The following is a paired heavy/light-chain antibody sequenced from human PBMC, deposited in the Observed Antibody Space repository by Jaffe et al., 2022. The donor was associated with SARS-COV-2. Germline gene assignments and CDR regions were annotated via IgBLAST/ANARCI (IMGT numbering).Heavy chain of an antibody. CDR2: IRSKPDGGTT. CDR3: AIDRSGYNYAGYFDF. D-gene: IGHD5-18*01. CDR1: GFNFNNAW. Sequence: EVQLVESGGGLVKPGGSLRLSCAVSGFNFNNAWMSWVRQAPGKGLEWIGRIRSKPDGGTTDYAAPVKGRLTLSRDDSKNTLYLQMNSLKTEDTAIYYCAIDRSGYNYAGYFDFWGQGALVTVSS. J-gene: IGHJ4*02. V-gene: IGHV3-15*01.
Light chain of an antibody. V-gene: IGKV1-5*01. CDR2: AAS. CDR1: QSVSTW. Sequence: DIQMTQSPSTLSASVGDRVTITCRASQSVSTWLAWYQQKPGKAPKLLIYAASSLQSGVPSRFSGSGSGTEFTLTISSLQPDDFATYYCQQYNSYSGFGQGTKVEI. J-gene: IGKJ1*01. CDR3: QQYNSYSG.